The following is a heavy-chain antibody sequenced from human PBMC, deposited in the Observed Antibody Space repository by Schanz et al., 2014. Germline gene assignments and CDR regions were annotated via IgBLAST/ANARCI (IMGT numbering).Heavy chain of an antibody. CDR2: INPNSGDT. CDR1: GHPFTAYY. V-gene: IGHV1-2*06. CDR3: ARAVARGTAFDI. J-gene: IGHJ3*02. Sequence: QVQLVQSGADVKKPGASVKVSCKASGHPFTAYYMHWVRQAPGQGLEWMGRINPNSGDTHSAQKFQGRVTMTWDRSISTANMELSRLRSDDTAVYYCARAVARGTAFDIWGQGTMVTVSS.